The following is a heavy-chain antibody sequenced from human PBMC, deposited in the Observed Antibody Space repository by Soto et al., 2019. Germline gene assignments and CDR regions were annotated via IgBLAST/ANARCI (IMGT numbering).Heavy chain of an antibody. CDR2: ISGSGDST. CDR1: GFTFSSYA. J-gene: IGHJ4*02. V-gene: IGHV3-23*02. D-gene: IGHD6-19*01. Sequence: EVQLLESGGGLVQPGGSLRLSCAASGFTFSSYAMSWVRQAPGKGLEWVSAISGSGDSTYYVDSVKGRFTISRDDSKNTLYLQMNSLKTEDTAVYYCTTVTSGWFLVASYFDYWGQGTLVTVSS. CDR3: TTVTSGWFLVASYFDY.